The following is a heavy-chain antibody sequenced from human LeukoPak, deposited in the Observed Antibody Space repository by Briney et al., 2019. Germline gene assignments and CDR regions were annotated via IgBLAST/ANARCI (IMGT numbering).Heavy chain of an antibody. Sequence: SETLSLTCTVSGGSVRSGSHYWSWIRQPPGKGLEWLGYIFYSGNTNYNPSLRSRLTISIDASKNQFSLSLSSVTAADTAVYYCASGDNDPLFDYWGQGTLVTVSS. J-gene: IGHJ4*02. D-gene: IGHD1-1*01. CDR1: GGSVRSGSHY. CDR2: IFYSGNT. V-gene: IGHV4-61*01. CDR3: ASGDNDPLFDY.